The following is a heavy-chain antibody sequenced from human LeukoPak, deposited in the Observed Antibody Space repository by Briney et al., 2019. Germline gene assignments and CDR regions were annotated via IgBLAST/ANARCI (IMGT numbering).Heavy chain of an antibody. CDR1: GYTFTGYY. D-gene: IGHD2-2*01. CDR3: AGDIVVVPAAPPRDY. J-gene: IGHJ4*02. Sequence: ASVKVSCKASGYTFTGYYMHWVRQAPGQGLEWMGWINPNSGGTNYAQKFQGRVTMTRDTSISTAYMELSRLRSDDTAVYYCAGDIVVVPAAPPRDYWGQGTLVTVSS. V-gene: IGHV1-2*02. CDR2: INPNSGGT.